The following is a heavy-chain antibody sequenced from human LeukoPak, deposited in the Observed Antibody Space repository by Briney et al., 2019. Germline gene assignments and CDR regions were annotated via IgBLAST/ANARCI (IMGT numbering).Heavy chain of an antibody. Sequence: ASVKVSCKASGCTFTSYGISWVRQAPGQGLEWMGWINPNSGGTNYAQKFQGRVTITADKSTSTAYMELSSLRSEDTAVYYCASRATVTTILWGEDYWGQGTLVTVSS. V-gene: IGHV1-69*10. CDR2: INPNSGGT. CDR3: ASRATVTTILWGEDY. D-gene: IGHD4-17*01. J-gene: IGHJ4*02. CDR1: GCTFTSYG.